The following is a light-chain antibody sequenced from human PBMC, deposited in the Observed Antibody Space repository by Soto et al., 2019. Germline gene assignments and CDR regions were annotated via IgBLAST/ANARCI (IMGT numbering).Light chain of an antibody. CDR1: QSISSW. CDR2: DAS. CDR3: QQYNSYSPYT. Sequence: DIQMTQSPSTLSASVGDRVTITCRASQSISSWLAWYQQKPGKAPNLLIYDASNLESGVPSRFGGSGSGTEFTLTISSLQPDDFATYYCQQYNSYSPYTFGQGTKLEIK. J-gene: IGKJ2*01. V-gene: IGKV1-5*01.